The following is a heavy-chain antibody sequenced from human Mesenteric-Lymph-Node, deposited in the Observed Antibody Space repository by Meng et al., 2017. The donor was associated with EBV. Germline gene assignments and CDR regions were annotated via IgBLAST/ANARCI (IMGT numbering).Heavy chain of an antibody. D-gene: IGHD5-24*01. Sequence: QVQLQESGPGLVKPSLTLSLTCSVSGASLSSGGYYWSWIRQPPGKGLEWIGYIFYSGSTYYNPSLKSRVTISVDMSKNQFSLKVNSMTAADTAVYYCATSQLNWFDLWGQGALVTVSS. CDR3: ATSQLNWFDL. V-gene: IGHV4-30-4*01. CDR1: GASLSSGGYY. J-gene: IGHJ5*02. CDR2: IFYSGST.